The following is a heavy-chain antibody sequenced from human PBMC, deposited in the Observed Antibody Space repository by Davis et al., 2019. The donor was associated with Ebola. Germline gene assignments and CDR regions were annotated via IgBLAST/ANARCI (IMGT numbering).Heavy chain of an antibody. CDR3: AKSGLSFGVVKYHYGMDV. D-gene: IGHD3-3*01. CDR1: VITFRSYA. V-gene: IGHV3-23*01. J-gene: IGHJ6*04. Sequence: GVLKISCADSVITFRSYAMTWVRQAPGKGLEWVSAISGSGGSTYYADSVKGRFTISRDNSKKTLYLQMNSLRAEDTAVYYCAKSGLSFGVVKYHYGMDVWGKGTTVTVSS. CDR2: ISGSGGST.